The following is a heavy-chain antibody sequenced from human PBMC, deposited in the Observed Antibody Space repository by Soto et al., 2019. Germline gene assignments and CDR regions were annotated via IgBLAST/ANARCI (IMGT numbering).Heavy chain of an antibody. V-gene: IGHV1-18*01. CDR2: ISGYNGDT. D-gene: IGHD3-10*01. CDR3: AREGIRPYYCYGMDV. CDR1: GYTFTNYG. Sequence: QVQLVQSGAEVKKPGASVKVSCKASGYTFTNYGISWVRQAPGQGLEWMGWISGYNGDTDYAQKVQGRVTMTTHTSTSTVYMELRSRSSDDTAVYYCAREGIRPYYCYGMDVWGQGTTVTVSS. J-gene: IGHJ6*02.